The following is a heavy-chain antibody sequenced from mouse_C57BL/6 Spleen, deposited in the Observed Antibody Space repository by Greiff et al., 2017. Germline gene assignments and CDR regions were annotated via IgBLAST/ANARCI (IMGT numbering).Heavy chain of an antibody. CDR1: GFSLTSYG. V-gene: IGHV2-2*01. D-gene: IGHD4-1*01. CDR2: IWSGGST. CDR3: ARKLGYYAMDY. J-gene: IGHJ4*01. Sequence: VQLQQSGPGLVQPSQSLSITCTVSGFSLTSYGVHWVRQSPGKGLEWLGVIWSGGSTDYNAAFISRLSISKDNSKSQVFFKMNSLQAADTAIYYCARKLGYYAMDYWGQGTSVTVSS.